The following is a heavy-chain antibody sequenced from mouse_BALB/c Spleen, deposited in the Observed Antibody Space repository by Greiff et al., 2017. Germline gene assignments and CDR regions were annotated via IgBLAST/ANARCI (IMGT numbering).Heavy chain of an antibody. Sequence: EVQLQQSGTVLARPGASVKMSCKASGYTFTSYWMHWVKQRPGQGLEWIGAIYPGNSDTSYNQKFKGKAKLTAVTSTSTAYMELSSLTNEDSAVYYCTRGYYGSSYGGYFDVWGAGTTVTVSS. V-gene: IGHV1-5*01. CDR1: GYTFTSYW. CDR3: TRGYYGSSYGGYFDV. D-gene: IGHD1-1*01. CDR2: IYPGNSDT. J-gene: IGHJ1*01.